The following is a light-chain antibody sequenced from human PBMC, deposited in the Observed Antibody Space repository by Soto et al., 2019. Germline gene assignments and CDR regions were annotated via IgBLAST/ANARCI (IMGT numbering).Light chain of an antibody. CDR1: SSDVGGYNY. CDR2: EVS. J-gene: IGLJ1*01. Sequence: ALTHPPSASWSPGQSVTIACTGTSSDVGGYNYVSWYQQHPGKAPKLMIYEVSKRPSGVPDRFSGSKSGNTASLTVSGLQAEDEADYYCSSYAGSSNVFGTGTKVTV. CDR3: SSYAGSSNV. V-gene: IGLV2-8*01.